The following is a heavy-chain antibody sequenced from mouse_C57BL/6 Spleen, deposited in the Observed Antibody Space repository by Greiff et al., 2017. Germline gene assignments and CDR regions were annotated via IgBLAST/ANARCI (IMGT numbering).Heavy chain of an antibody. D-gene: IGHD1-1*01. CDR1: GYTFTDHT. J-gene: IGHJ1*03. Sequence: LLESDAELVKPGASVKISCKVSGYTFTDHTIHWMKQRPEQGLEWIGYIYPRDGSTKYNEKFKGKATLTADKSSSTAYMQLNSLTSEDSAVYFCARERGVLYWYFDVWGTGTTVTVSS. CDR3: ARERGVLYWYFDV. V-gene: IGHV1-78*01. CDR2: IYPRDGST.